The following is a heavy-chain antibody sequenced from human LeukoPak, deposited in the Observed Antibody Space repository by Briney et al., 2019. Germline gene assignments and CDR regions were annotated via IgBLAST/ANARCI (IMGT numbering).Heavy chain of an antibody. Sequence: GGSLRLSCAASGFTFSSYRMNWVRQAPGKGLEWVSSISSSSSYIYYADSVKGRFTISRDNAKNSLYLQMNSLRAEDTAVYYCARDQNWGGTNDAFDIWGQGTMVTVSS. CDR1: GFTFSSYR. J-gene: IGHJ3*02. CDR2: ISSSSSYI. D-gene: IGHD7-27*01. V-gene: IGHV3-21*01. CDR3: ARDQNWGGTNDAFDI.